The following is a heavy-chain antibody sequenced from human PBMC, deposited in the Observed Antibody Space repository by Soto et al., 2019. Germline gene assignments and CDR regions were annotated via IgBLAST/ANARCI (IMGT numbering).Heavy chain of an antibody. CDR2: IDSSGKK. V-gene: IGHV2-26*01. CDR3: ARRHLAVAVSPWFDP. Sequence: QVTLKESGPVLVKPTETLTLRCTVSGLSITDSEMGVSWIRQPPGQPLEWLAHIDSSGKKSYRTFLKSRLAISKDTSKSQIVLTMTNMDPADTATYYCARRHLAVAVSPWFDPWGQGIPVTVSS. CDR1: GLSITDSEMG. D-gene: IGHD6-19*01. J-gene: IGHJ5*02.